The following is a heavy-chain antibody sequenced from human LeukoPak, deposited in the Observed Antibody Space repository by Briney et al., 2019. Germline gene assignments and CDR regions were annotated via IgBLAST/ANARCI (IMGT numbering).Heavy chain of an antibody. CDR2: ISGSGGST. J-gene: IGHJ4*02. Sequence: GRSLRLSCTASKFTFSNYGMQWVRQAPGKGLEWVSGISGSGGSTYYADSVKGRFTISRDNSKNTLYLQMDSLRAEDTAVYYCAKGLGKATVTPLGYWGQGTLVTVSS. CDR3: AKGLGKATVTPLGY. D-gene: IGHD4-17*01. V-gene: IGHV3-23*01. CDR1: KFTFSNYG.